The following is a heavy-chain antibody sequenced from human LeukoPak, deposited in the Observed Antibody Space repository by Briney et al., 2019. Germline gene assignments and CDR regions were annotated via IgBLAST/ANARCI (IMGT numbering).Heavy chain of an antibody. CDR2: INHSGST. CDR3: ARGRIVRYCSGGSCPNWFDP. V-gene: IGHV4-34*01. J-gene: IGHJ5*02. Sequence: SETLSLTCAVYGGPFSGYYWSWIRQPPGKGLEWIGEINHSGSTNYNPSLKSRVTISVDTSKNQFSLKLSSVTAADTAVYYCARGRIVRYCSGGSCPNWFDPWGQGTLVTVSS. D-gene: IGHD2-15*01. CDR1: GGPFSGYY.